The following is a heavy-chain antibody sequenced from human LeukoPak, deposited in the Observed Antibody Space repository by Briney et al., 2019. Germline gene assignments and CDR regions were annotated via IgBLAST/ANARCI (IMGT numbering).Heavy chain of an antibody. Sequence: PSETLSLTCTVSGGSISSYYWSWIRQPPGKGLEWIGYIYYSGSTNYNPSLKSRVTISVDTSKNQFSLKLSSVTAADTAVYYCARDRSRYSHDAFDIWGQGTMVTVSS. D-gene: IGHD5-18*01. V-gene: IGHV4-59*01. CDR1: GGSISSYY. J-gene: IGHJ3*02. CDR3: ARDRSRYSHDAFDI. CDR2: IYYSGST.